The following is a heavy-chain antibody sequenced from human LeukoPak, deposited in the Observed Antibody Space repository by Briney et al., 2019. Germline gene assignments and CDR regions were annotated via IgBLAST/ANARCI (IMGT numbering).Heavy chain of an antibody. V-gene: IGHV3-74*01. CDR3: VRGNDYGGPHY. J-gene: IGHJ4*02. D-gene: IGHD4-23*01. Sequence: GGSLRLSCAVSGFTFSSYWMHWVRQAPGKGLVWVSRIDRDGSRINYADSVKGRFTISRDNGKNTLFLQMDSLRAEDAAVYYCVRGNDYGGPHYWGQGTLVTVSS. CDR2: IDRDGSRI. CDR1: GFTFSSYW.